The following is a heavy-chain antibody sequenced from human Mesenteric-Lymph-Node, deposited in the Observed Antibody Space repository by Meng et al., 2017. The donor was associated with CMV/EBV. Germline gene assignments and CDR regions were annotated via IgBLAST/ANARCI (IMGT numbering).Heavy chain of an antibody. J-gene: IGHJ4*02. CDR1: GGSFSGYY. Sequence: GQLHQWGAGLLKPSETPSLTCAVYGGSFSGYYWSWIRQPPGKGLEWIGEINHSGSTNYNPSLKSRVTISVDTSKNQFSLKLSSVTAADTAVYYCARHQRWLKSEGGFNYWGQGTLVTVSS. V-gene: IGHV4-34*01. CDR3: ARHQRWLKSEGGFNY. D-gene: IGHD4-23*01. CDR2: INHSGST.